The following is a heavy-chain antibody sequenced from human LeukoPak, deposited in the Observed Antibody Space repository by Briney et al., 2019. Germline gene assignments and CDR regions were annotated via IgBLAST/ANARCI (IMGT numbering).Heavy chain of an antibody. CDR1: GGSISSYY. Sequence: SETLSLTCTVSGGSISSYYWSWIRQPPGKGLEWIGYIYYSGSTNYNPSLKSRVTISVGTSKNQFTLKLSSVTAADTAVYYCAGRGYSYGLYYYYYGMDVWGQGTTVTVSS. CDR3: AGRGYSYGLYYYYYGMDV. J-gene: IGHJ6*02. CDR2: IYYSGST. D-gene: IGHD5-18*01. V-gene: IGHV4-59*01.